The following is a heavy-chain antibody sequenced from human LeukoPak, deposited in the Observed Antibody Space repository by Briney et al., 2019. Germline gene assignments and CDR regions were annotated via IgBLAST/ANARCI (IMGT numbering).Heavy chain of an antibody. V-gene: IGHV3-21*01. Sequence: GGSLRLSCAASGFTFSSYSMNWFRQAPGKGLEWVSSISSSSSYIYYADSVKGRFTISRDNAKNSLYLQMNSLRAEDTAVYYCVRVVPAANYYYYGMDVWGQGTTVTVSS. J-gene: IGHJ6*02. CDR2: ISSSSSYI. CDR1: GFTFSSYS. CDR3: VRVVPAANYYYYGMDV. D-gene: IGHD2-2*01.